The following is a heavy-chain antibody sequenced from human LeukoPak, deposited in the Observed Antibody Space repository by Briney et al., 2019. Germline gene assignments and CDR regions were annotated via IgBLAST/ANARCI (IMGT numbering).Heavy chain of an antibody. D-gene: IGHD3-10*01. Sequence: SQTLSLTCTVSGDSISSGDYYWSWIRQPPGKGLEWIGYIYYSGSTYYNPSLKSRVTISVDTSKNQFSLKLSSVTAADTAVYYCARVFYGSGSYYRRYYYYGMDVWGQGTTVTVSS. J-gene: IGHJ6*02. V-gene: IGHV4-30-4*01. CDR3: ARVFYGSGSYYRRYYYYGMDV. CDR1: GDSISSGDYY. CDR2: IYYSGST.